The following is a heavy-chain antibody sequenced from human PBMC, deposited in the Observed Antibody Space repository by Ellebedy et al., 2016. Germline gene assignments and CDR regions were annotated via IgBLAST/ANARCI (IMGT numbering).Heavy chain of an antibody. Sequence: SETLFLTCTVSGDSISSGGYFWSWIRQHPGKGLEWIGYIFYSGSTHYNPSLKSRVTLSVDTSKNQFSLKLSSVTAADTAVYYCARVAGRYRSWFDPWGQGTLVTVSS. D-gene: IGHD1-14*01. CDR3: ARVAGRYRSWFDP. J-gene: IGHJ5*02. CDR1: GDSISSGGYF. CDR2: IFYSGST. V-gene: IGHV4-31*03.